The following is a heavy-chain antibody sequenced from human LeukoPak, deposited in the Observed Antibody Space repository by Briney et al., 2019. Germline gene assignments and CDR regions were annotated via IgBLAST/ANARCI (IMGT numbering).Heavy chain of an antibody. J-gene: IGHJ2*01. Sequence: GGSLRLSCEVSGFTSSTYTMNWVRQAPGKGLEWVSSISSSSIYIYYADSVKGRFTISRDNAKNSLYLQISSLRAEDTAMYYCAREERDGYNYYWYFDLWGRGTLVTVSS. CDR1: GFTSSTYT. V-gene: IGHV3-21*01. CDR3: AREERDGYNYYWYFDL. CDR2: ISSSSIYI. D-gene: IGHD5-24*01.